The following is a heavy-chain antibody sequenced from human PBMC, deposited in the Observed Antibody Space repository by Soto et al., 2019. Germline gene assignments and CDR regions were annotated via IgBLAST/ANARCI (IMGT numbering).Heavy chain of an antibody. Sequence: SETLSLTCTVSGGSISSGGYYWSWIRQHPWEGLEWIGYIYYSGSTYYNPSLKSRVTISVDTSKNQFSLKLSSVTAADTAVYYCARQPGIAVAGTYYYYYGMDVWGQGXTVTVYS. J-gene: IGHJ6*02. CDR3: ARQPGIAVAGTYYYYYGMDV. V-gene: IGHV4-31*03. CDR1: GGSISSGGYY. D-gene: IGHD6-19*01. CDR2: IYYSGST.